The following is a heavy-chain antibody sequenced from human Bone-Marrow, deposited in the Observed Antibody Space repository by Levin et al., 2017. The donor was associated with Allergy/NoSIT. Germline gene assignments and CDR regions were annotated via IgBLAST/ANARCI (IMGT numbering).Heavy chain of an antibody. CDR3: AKDLTRRGSGWYDAFDI. V-gene: IGHV3-9*01. J-gene: IGHJ3*02. Sequence: SLKISCAASGFTFDDYAMHWVRQAPGKGLEWVSGISWNSGSIGSADSVKGRFTISRDNAKNSLYLQMNSLRAEDTALYYCAKDLTRRGSGWYDAFDIWGQGTMVTVSS. D-gene: IGHD6-19*01. CDR2: ISWNSGSI. CDR1: GFTFDDYA.